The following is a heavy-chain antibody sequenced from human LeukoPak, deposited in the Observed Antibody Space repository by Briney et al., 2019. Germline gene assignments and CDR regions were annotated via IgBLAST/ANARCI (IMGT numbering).Heavy chain of an antibody. V-gene: IGHV4-34*01. CDR3: ARYYLQWLARSTDWFDP. D-gene: IGHD6-19*01. CDR1: GGSISSYY. CDR2: INHSGST. J-gene: IGHJ5*02. Sequence: SETLSLTCTVSGGSISSYYWSWIRQPPGKGLEWIGEINHSGSTNYNPSLKSRVTISVDTSKNQFSLKLSSVTAADTAVYYCARYYLQWLARSTDWFDPWGQGTLVTVSS.